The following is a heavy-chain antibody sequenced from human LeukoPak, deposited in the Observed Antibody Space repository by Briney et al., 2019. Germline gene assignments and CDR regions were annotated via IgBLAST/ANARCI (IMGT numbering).Heavy chain of an antibody. CDR2: ISSSSSYI. Sequence: GGSLRLSCAASGFTFSSYSMNWVRRAPGKGLEWVSSISSSSSYIYYADSVRGRFTISRDNAKNSLYLQMNSLRAEDTAVYYCAREGRDGYNYNYWGQGTLVTVSS. CDR1: GFTFSSYS. D-gene: IGHD5-24*01. CDR3: AREGRDGYNYNY. J-gene: IGHJ4*02. V-gene: IGHV3-21*01.